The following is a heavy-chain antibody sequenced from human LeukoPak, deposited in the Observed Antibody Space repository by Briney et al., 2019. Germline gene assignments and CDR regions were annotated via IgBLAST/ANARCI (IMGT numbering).Heavy chain of an antibody. D-gene: IGHD5-24*01. CDR3: ARRMATVTDTFDI. Sequence: SEALSLTCNVSGDSLTSHFWSWIRQTPGKGLEWIGYVFHSGTTNYCPSLKSRVTISLDTSKKQFYLRLASVTAADTAVYYCARRMATVTDTFDIWGRGTMVSVSS. J-gene: IGHJ3*02. V-gene: IGHV4-59*08. CDR1: GDSLTSHF. CDR2: VFHSGTT.